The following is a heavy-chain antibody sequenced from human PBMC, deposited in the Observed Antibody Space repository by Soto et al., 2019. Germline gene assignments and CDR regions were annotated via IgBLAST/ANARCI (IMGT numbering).Heavy chain of an antibody. CDR3: ARISVDVPE. CDR2: IDPKSGGT. D-gene: IGHD5-12*01. CDR1: GPTFIAYY. Sequence: QLVQSGAEVKKPGASVKVSCKTSGPTFIAYYIHWVRQAPGQGLEWMGWIDPKSGGTTYEQKFLGRVTMTRDTSINTAYMELNTLTSDDTALYYCARISVDVPEWGQGTLITVPS. J-gene: IGHJ4*02. V-gene: IGHV1-2*02.